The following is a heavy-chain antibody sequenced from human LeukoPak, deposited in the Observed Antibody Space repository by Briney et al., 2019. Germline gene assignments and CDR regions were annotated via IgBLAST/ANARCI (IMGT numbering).Heavy chain of an antibody. V-gene: IGHV4-4*07. CDR2: IYTSGST. CDR1: GGSISSYY. Sequence: SETLSLTCTVSGGSISSYYWSWIRQPAGKGLEWIGRIYTSGSTNYNPSLKSRVTMSVDTSKNQFSLKLSSVTAADTAVYYCARDGHRNRWELLTNYYYYYMDVWGKGTTVTISS. CDR3: ARDGHRNRWELLTNYYYYYMDV. D-gene: IGHD1-26*01. J-gene: IGHJ6*03.